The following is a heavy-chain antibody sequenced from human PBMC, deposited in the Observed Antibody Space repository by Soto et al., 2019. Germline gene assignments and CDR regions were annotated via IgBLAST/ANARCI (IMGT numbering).Heavy chain of an antibody. D-gene: IGHD1-26*01. CDR1: GDSVSSNSAG. V-gene: IGHV6-1*01. J-gene: IGHJ4*01. CDR2: TYYRSKWYY. Sequence: SQTLSLTCAITGDSVSSNSAGWSWVRQSPSRGLEWLGRTYYRSKWYYEYAVSVRGRITINPDTSKNQYSLQLNSVTPEDTAVYFFAIGEQYSGRIFDYWGQGTLVTVSS. CDR3: AIGEQYSGRIFDY.